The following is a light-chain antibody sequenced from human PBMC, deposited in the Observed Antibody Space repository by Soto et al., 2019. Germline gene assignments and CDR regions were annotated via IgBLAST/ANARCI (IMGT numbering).Light chain of an antibody. CDR3: QHYNSYSEA. CDR2: LAS. V-gene: IGKV1-5*03. CDR1: QSISSW. Sequence: DIQMTQSPSTLSASVGDRVSMNCRASQSISSWLAWYQQKPGQAPTLLIYLASSLQTGAPSRFSGSGVGTELTLTISSLQPDDFATYYCQHYNSYSEAFGQGTKVDI. J-gene: IGKJ1*01.